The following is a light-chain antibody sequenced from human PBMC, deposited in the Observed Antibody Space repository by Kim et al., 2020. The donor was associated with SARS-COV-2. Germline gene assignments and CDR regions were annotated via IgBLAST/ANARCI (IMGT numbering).Light chain of an antibody. CDR3: QQSYITPFT. V-gene: IGKV1-39*01. Sequence: ASVEDRVTITCRTTQSISSHLNWYQQKPGRAPTLLISAASTLQGGVPSRFSGSGSETDFTLTISSLQPEDFATYFCQQSYITPFTFGPGTKVDIK. CDR1: QSISSH. CDR2: AAS. J-gene: IGKJ3*01.